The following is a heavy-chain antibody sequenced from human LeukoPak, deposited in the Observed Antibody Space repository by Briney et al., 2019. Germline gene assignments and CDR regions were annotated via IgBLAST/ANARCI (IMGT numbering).Heavy chain of an antibody. CDR2: INHSGST. D-gene: IGHD3-9*01. CDR1: GGSFSGYY. J-gene: IGHJ4*02. Sequence: SETLSLTCAVYGGSFSGYYWSWIRQPPGKGLEWIGEINHSGSTNYNPSLKSRLTISVDTSKNQFSLKLSSVTAADTAVYYCAREGYDILTGYYTDYWGRGTLVTVSS. CDR3: AREGYDILTGYYTDY. V-gene: IGHV4-34*01.